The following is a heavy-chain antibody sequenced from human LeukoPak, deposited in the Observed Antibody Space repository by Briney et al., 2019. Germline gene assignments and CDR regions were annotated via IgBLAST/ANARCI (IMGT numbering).Heavy chain of an antibody. Sequence: GGSLRLSCAASGFTFSSYWMSWVRQAPGKGLEWVANIKQDGSEKYYVDSVKGRFTISRDNAKNSLYLQMNSLRAEDTAVYYCARGESSGYHPGHFDYWGQGTLVTVSS. V-gene: IGHV3-7*01. J-gene: IGHJ4*02. CDR3: ARGESSGYHPGHFDY. CDR1: GFTFSSYW. D-gene: IGHD3-22*01. CDR2: IKQDGSEK.